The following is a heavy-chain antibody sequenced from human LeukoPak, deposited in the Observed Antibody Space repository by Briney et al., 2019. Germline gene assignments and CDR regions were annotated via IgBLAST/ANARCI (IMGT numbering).Heavy chain of an antibody. V-gene: IGHV1-46*03. CDR1: GFTLTSYH. CDR3: ATGYSGGWPYYYYYMDV. CDR2: INPSGGST. J-gene: IGHJ6*03. D-gene: IGHD6-19*01. Sequence: SVKVFCKAFGFTLTSYHLARVPQAPGQRVEWMGKINPSGGSTSYDQKFQGRVTITWDTSTSTVYMELSSLRSEDTAVHYCATGYSGGWPYYYYYMDVWGEGTTVTVSS.